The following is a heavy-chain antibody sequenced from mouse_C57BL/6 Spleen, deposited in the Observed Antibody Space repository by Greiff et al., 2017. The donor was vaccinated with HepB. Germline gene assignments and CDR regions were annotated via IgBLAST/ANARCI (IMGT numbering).Heavy chain of an antibody. J-gene: IGHJ2*01. Sequence: VQLQQPGAELVKPGASVKLSCKASGYTFTSYWMHWVKQRPGQGLEWIGMIHPNSGSTNYNEKFKSKATLTVDKSSSTAYMQLSSLTSEDSAVYYCARCPTWGGPDYWGQGTTLTVSS. CDR2: IHPNSGST. CDR1: GYTFTSYW. V-gene: IGHV1-64*01. CDR3: ARCPTWGGPDY. D-gene: IGHD4-1*01.